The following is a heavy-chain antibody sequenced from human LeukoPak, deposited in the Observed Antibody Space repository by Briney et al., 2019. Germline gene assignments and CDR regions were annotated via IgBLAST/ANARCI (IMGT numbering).Heavy chain of an antibody. CDR3: AKGGHREPNGY. J-gene: IGHJ4*02. D-gene: IGHD1-26*01. V-gene: IGHV4-61*05. CDR2: IYYSGST. Sequence: PSETLSLTCTVSGGSISTSNYYWGWIRQPPGKGLEWIGNIYYSGSTNYNPSLKSRVTISVDTSKNQFSLKLSSLTAADTAVYYCAKGGHREPNGYWGQGTLVTVSS. CDR1: GGSISTSNYY.